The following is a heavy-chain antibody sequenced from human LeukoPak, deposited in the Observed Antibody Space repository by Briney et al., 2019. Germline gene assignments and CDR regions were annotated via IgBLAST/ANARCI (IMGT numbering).Heavy chain of an antibody. J-gene: IGHJ4*02. CDR2: IYTSGRT. CDR1: GAPITSYY. CDR3: ARDVLVGASTTYFDY. D-gene: IGHD1-26*01. V-gene: IGHV4-4*07. Sequence: SETLSLTCTVSGAPITSYYWSWIRQPAGKGVEWIGRIYTSGRTDYNPSLKSRVTMSVDTSKNQFSLKLSSVTAADTAVYYCARDVLVGASTTYFDYWGKGTLVTVSS.